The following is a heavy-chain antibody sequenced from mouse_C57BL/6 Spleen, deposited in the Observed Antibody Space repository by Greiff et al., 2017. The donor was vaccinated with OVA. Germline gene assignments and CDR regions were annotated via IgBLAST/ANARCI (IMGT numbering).Heavy chain of an antibody. Sequence: EVKLMESGGGLVHPGGSMKLSCVASGFTFSNYWMNWVRQSPEQGLEWVAQIRLKSDNYATHYAESVKGRFTISRDASNSSVFLHMINSRAEDTGIYYCKGAYYSNQSWFAYWGQGTLVTVSA. CDR1: GFTFSNYW. J-gene: IGHJ3*01. V-gene: IGHV6-3*01. CDR2: IRLKSDNYAT. CDR3: KGAYYSNQSWFAY. D-gene: IGHD2-5*01.